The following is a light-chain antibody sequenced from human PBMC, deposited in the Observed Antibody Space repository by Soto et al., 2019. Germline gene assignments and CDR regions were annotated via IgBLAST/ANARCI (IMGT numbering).Light chain of an antibody. CDR2: WAS. CDR3: QLYYTSPSL. J-gene: IGKJ4*01. CDR1: QSVLYSSNNKNY. Sequence: DIVMTQSPDSLAVSLGERATINCKSSQSVLYSSNNKNYLAWYQQKPGQPPKLLIYWASTRESGVPDRFSGSGSGTDFTLTISSRQSADVAVYYYQLYYTSPSLFGGGTNVEIK. V-gene: IGKV4-1*01.